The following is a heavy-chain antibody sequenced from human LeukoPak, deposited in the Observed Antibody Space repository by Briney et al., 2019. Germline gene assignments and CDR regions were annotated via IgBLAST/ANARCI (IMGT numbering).Heavy chain of an antibody. V-gene: IGHV4-59*01. CDR3: ARGVVAAPQTFDY. CDR1: GGSISSFY. Sequence: NPSETLSLTCTVSGGSISSFYWSWIRQPPGKGLEWIGYIDYTGSTNYNPSLKSRVTISVDTSKNQFSLKLSFVTPADTAVYYCARGVVAAPQTFDYWGQGTLVTVSS. D-gene: IGHD2-15*01. J-gene: IGHJ4*02. CDR2: IDYTGST.